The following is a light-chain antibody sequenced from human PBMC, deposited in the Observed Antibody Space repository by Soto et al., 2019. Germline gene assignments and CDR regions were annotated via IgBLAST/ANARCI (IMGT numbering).Light chain of an antibody. CDR3: QQYSDSPSIT. CDR2: GVS. V-gene: IGKV3-15*01. Sequence: EIVMTQSPETLSVSAGERATLSCRATQSISSYLAWYQLKPGQAPRLLIYGVSTRATGIPARFSGSGSGTEFTLTISSLQSEDVAVYYCQQYSDSPSITFGQGTRLEIK. CDR1: QSISSY. J-gene: IGKJ5*01.